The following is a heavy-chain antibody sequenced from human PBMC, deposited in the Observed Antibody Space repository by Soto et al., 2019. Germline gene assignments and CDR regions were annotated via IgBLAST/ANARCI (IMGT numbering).Heavy chain of an antibody. V-gene: IGHV3-30*03. D-gene: IGHD3-3*01. J-gene: IGHJ5*02. CDR2: ISYDGSNK. CDR3: ARESRFLEWLSLNWFDP. CDR1: GFTFSSYG. Sequence: PGGSLRLSCAASGFTFSSYGMHWVRQAPGKGLEWVAVISYDGSNKYYADSVKGRFTISRDNSKSTLYLQMNSLRAEDTAVYYCARESRFLEWLSLNWFDPWGQGT.